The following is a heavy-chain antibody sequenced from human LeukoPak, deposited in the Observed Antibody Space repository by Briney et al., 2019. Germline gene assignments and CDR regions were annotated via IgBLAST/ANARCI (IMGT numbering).Heavy chain of an antibody. J-gene: IGHJ5*02. CDR2: IYTSGST. CDR3: AREDQLHNWFDP. Sequence: SETLSLTCTVSGGSISSSSYYWSWIRQPAGKGLDWIGRIYTSGSTNYNPSLKSRVTISVDTSKNQFSLKLSSVTAADTAVYYCAREDQLHNWFDPWGQGTLVTVSS. V-gene: IGHV4-61*02. D-gene: IGHD2-2*01. CDR1: GGSISSSSYY.